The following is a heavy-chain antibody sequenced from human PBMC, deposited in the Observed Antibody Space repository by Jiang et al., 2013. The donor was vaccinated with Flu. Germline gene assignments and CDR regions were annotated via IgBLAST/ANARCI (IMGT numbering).Heavy chain of an antibody. J-gene: IGHJ4*02. CDR2: VSQSGTT. V-gene: IGHV4-4*02. Sequence: GSGLVKPSGTLSLTCAVSGVSISDINWWSWVRQPPGKGLDWIGEVSQSGTTNYNPSLKRRVSISVDKSKNQLSLILKSVTAADTAVYFCARHSGGYYENFFDYWGQGSRVTVSS. D-gene: IGHD3-22*01. CDR3: ARHSGGYYENFFDY. CDR1: GVSISDINW.